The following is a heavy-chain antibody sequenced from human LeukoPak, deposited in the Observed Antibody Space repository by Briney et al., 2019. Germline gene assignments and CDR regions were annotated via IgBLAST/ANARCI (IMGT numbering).Heavy chain of an antibody. V-gene: IGHV1-18*01. CDR1: GYTFTSYG. Sequence: GASVKVSCKASGYTFTSYGISWVRQAPGQGLEWMGWISAYNGNTNYAQKLQDRVTMTTDTSTSTAYMELRSLRSDDTAVYYCAITSYCGGDCYSEHDAFDIWGQGTMVTVSS. J-gene: IGHJ3*02. CDR3: AITSYCGGDCYSEHDAFDI. CDR2: ISAYNGNT. D-gene: IGHD2-21*02.